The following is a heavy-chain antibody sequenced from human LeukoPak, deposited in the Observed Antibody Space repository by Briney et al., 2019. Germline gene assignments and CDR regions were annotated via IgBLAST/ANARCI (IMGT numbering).Heavy chain of an antibody. V-gene: IGHV1-18*01. CDR2: ISAYNGNT. CDR3: ARGRGFGESRPRVFDY. Sequence: ASVKVSCKASGYTFTSYGISWVRQAPGQGLEWMGWISAYNGNTNYAQKLQGRVTMTTDTSTSTAYMELRSLRSDDTAVYYCARGRGFGESRPRVFDYWGQGTLVTVSS. J-gene: IGHJ4*02. CDR1: GYTFTSYG. D-gene: IGHD3-10*01.